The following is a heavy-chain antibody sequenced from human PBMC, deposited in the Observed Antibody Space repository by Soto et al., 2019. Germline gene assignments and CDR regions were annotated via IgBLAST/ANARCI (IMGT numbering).Heavy chain of an antibody. CDR3: ARPMTTVTTRPADWFDP. J-gene: IGHJ5*02. CDR2: INHSGST. Sequence: SETLSLTCAVYGGSFSGYYWSWIRQPPGKGLEWIGEINHSGSTNYNPSLKSRVTISVDTSKNQFSLKLSSVTAADTAVYYCARPMTTVTTRPADWFDPWGQGTLVTVSS. CDR1: GGSFSGYY. D-gene: IGHD4-17*01. V-gene: IGHV4-34*01.